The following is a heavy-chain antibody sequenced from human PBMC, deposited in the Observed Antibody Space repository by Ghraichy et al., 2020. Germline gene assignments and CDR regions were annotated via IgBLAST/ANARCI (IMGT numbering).Heavy chain of an antibody. V-gene: IGHV4-39*01. CDR3: ARAPKGYGSGWADY. CDR2: IYYSGSA. D-gene: IGHD6-19*01. CDR1: GGSISSSSYF. Sequence: ETLSLTCTVSGGSISSSSYFWGWIRQPPGKGLEWIGSIYYSGSAYYNPSLKSRVSMSVDTSKNQFSLRLSSVTAADTAVCYCARAPKGYGSGWADYWGQGTLVTVSS. J-gene: IGHJ4*02.